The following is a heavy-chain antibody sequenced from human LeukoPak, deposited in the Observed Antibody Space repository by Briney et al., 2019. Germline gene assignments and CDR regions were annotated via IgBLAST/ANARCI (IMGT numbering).Heavy chain of an antibody. D-gene: IGHD1-26*01. CDR3: ARGRGYGGNYLRAFDI. J-gene: IGHJ3*02. Sequence: SETLSLTCTVSGGSIGSYFWSWIRQPPGKGLEWIGYNSGSTKYNPSLKSRVTISVDTSKNQLSLKLSSVTAADTAVYYFARGRGYGGNYLRAFDIWGQGTMVSVSS. V-gene: IGHV4-59*08. CDR1: GGSIGSYF. CDR2: NSGST.